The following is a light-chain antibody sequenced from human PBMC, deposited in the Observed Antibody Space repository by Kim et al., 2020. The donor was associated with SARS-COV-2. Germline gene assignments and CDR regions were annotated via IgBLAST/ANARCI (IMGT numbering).Light chain of an antibody. CDR2: DDN. J-gene: IGLJ2*01. CDR3: QSYDNNYRAV. Sequence: TVTISYTRNSATTCGAYVHWYQQRPGSAPTTVIYDDNQRPSGVPDRFSGSIDRSSNPASLTISGLKSEDEADYYCQSYDNNYRAVFGGGTQLTVL. CDR1: SATTCGAY. V-gene: IGLV6-57*03.